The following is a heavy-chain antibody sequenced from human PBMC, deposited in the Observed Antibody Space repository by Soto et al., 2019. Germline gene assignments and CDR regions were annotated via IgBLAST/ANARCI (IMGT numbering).Heavy chain of an antibody. CDR2: ISSSSSTI. Sequence: PGGSLRLSCAASGFTFSSYSMNWVRQAPGKGLEWVSYISSSSSTIYYADSVKGRFTISRDNAKNSLYLQMNSLRDEDTAVYYCARSNLGWGSGGWIDYWGQGTLVTVSS. V-gene: IGHV3-48*02. J-gene: IGHJ4*02. CDR1: GFTFSSYS. CDR3: ARSNLGWGSGGWIDY. D-gene: IGHD6-19*01.